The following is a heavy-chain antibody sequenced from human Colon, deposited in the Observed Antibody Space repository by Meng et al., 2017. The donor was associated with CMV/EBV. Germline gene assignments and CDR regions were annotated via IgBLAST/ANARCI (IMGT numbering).Heavy chain of an antibody. Sequence: GGSLRLSCAASGFTFSSYWMHWVRQAPGKGLVWVSRINSDGSSTSYADSVKGRFTISRDNAKNTLYLQMNSLRAEDTAVYYCARDFAQPGYCSSTSCPSDYWGQGTLVTVS. V-gene: IGHV3-74*01. CDR2: INSDGSST. CDR3: ARDFAQPGYCSSTSCPSDY. CDR1: GFTFSSYW. D-gene: IGHD2-2*01. J-gene: IGHJ4*02.